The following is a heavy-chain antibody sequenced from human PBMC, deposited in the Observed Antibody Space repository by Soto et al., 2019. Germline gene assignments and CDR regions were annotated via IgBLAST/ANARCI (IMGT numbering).Heavy chain of an antibody. CDR3: ARDGPYSYGFDV. J-gene: IGHJ6*04. V-gene: IGHV4-30-4*01. CDR2: IDYSGST. CDR1: GDSISNSDYY. Sequence: SETLSLTCTVSGDSISNSDYYWNWIRQSPGKGLEWIASIDYSGSTYYNPSLKSRVVISADTSKNLFSLKLRSVTAADTALYFCARDGPYSYGFDVGGKGTTVT.